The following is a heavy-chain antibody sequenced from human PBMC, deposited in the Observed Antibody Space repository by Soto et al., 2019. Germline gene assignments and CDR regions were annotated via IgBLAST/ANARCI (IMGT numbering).Heavy chain of an antibody. CDR2: ISYDGSNT. CDR3: ARDVTSAFDI. D-gene: IGHD2-21*02. J-gene: IGHJ3*02. CDR1: GFTFSSYA. V-gene: IGHV3-30-3*01. Sequence: LRLSCAASGFTFSSYAMHWVRQAPGQWLAWVAVISYDGSNTYYADSVKGRFTIYRDNSKNTLYLQMNSLRAEDTAVYYCARDVTSAFDIWGQGTMVTVSS.